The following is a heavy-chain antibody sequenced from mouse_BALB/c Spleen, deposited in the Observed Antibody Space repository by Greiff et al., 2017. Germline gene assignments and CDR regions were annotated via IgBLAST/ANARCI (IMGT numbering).Heavy chain of an antibody. CDR3: TRSGDGYTGYFDD. Sequence: LQQPGSELVRPGASVKLSCKASGYTFTSYWMHWVKQRPGQGLEWIGNIYPGSGSTNYDEKFKSKATLTVDTSSSTAYMQLSSLTSEDSAVYYCTRSGDGYTGYFDDWGQGTTLTVSS. V-gene: IGHV1S22*01. D-gene: IGHD2-3*01. J-gene: IGHJ2*01. CDR1: GYTFTSYW. CDR2: IYPGSGST.